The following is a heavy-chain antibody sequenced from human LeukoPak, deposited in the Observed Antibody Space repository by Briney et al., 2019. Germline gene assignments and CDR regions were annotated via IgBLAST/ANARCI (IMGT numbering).Heavy chain of an antibody. J-gene: IGHJ4*02. V-gene: IGHV3-53*01. CDR2: ISGSAHK. CDR3: AGRITGYSSGYVF. D-gene: IGHD5-18*01. CDR1: GLTVNNNY. Sequence: GGSLRLSCAASGLTVNNNYMNWVRQAPGKGLDWVSVISGSAHKIRYADSVRGRFTISRDNSENTVYLQMNNLRGEDTAIYYCAGRITGYSSGYVFWGQGTLVTVSS.